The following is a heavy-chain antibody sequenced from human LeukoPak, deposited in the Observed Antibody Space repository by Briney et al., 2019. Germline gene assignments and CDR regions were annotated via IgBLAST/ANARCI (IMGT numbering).Heavy chain of an antibody. CDR2: ISGSGGST. CDR1: GFTFSSYA. J-gene: IGHJ4*02. V-gene: IGHV3-23*01. D-gene: IGHD6-19*01. Sequence: QPGGSLRLSCAASGFTFSSYAMSWVRQAPGKGLEWVSAISGSGGSTYYADSVKGRFTISRDNSKNKLYLQMNSLRAEDTAVYYCAKDRSSGWYHYFDYWGQGTLVTVSS. CDR3: AKDRSSGWYHYFDY.